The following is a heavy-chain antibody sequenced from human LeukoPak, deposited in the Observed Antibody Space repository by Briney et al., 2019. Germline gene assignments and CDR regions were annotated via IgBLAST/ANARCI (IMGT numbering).Heavy chain of an antibody. Sequence: ASVKVSCKASGYTFTGYYMHWVRQAPGQGLEWMGWINPNSGGTNYAQKFQGRVTMTRDMSISTAYMELSRLRSDDTAVYYCARELYDSSGYYDGNLDYWGQGTLVTVSS. CDR2: INPNSGGT. CDR3: ARELYDSSGYYDGNLDY. V-gene: IGHV1-2*02. CDR1: GYTFTGYY. D-gene: IGHD3-22*01. J-gene: IGHJ4*02.